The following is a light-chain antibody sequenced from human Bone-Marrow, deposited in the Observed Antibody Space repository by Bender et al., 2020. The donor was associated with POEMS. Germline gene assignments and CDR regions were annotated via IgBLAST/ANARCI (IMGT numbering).Light chain of an antibody. Sequence: SYDLTQPPSVSVSPGQTASIACSGDQLGHKYVSWYHQKPGQSPVMVLYQDTKRPSGIPERFSGSISGNTATLTISGTQAMDEADYFCCSHAGSHTYVFGTGTKVTVL. J-gene: IGLJ1*01. V-gene: IGLV3-1*01. CDR1: QLGHKY. CDR3: CSHAGSHTYV. CDR2: QDT.